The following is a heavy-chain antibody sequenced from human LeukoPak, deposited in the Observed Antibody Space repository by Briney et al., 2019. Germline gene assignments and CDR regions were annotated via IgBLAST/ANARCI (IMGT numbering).Heavy chain of an antibody. D-gene: IGHD1-7*01. CDR3: ARARVYNWNYGQGPYYFDY. J-gene: IGHJ4*02. Sequence: SETLSLTCTVSGGSISSGGYYWSWIRQHPGKGLEWIGYIYYSGSTYYNPSLKSRVTISVDTSKNQFSLKLSSVTAADTAVYYWARARVYNWNYGQGPYYFDYWGQGTLVTVSS. V-gene: IGHV4-31*03. CDR1: GGSISSGGYY. CDR2: IYYSGST.